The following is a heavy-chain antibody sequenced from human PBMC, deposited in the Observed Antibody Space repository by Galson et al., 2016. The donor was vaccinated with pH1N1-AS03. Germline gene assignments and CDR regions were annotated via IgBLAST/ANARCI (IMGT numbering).Heavy chain of an antibody. J-gene: IGHJ4*02. CDR1: GFSFSNYV. CDR2: ISLSGGGT. D-gene: IGHD3-9*01. Sequence: SLRLSCAASGFSFSNYVMTWVRQAPGRGLEWVSSISLSGGGTFYADSVKGRFIISRDNSKSTLYLQMNSLRAEDTAVYLCAKERVLRYVDWPYYFDYWGQGSLVTVSS. V-gene: IGHV3-23*01. CDR3: AKERVLRYVDWPYYFDY.